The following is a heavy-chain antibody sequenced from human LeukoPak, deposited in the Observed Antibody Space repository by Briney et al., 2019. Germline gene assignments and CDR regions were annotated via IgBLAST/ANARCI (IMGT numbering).Heavy chain of an antibody. D-gene: IGHD2-8*01. CDR2: INHSGST. CDR3: ARALYGVVGY. J-gene: IGHJ4*02. Sequence: SETLSLTCAVYGGSFSGYYWSWIRQPPGKGLEWIGEINHSGSTNYNPSLKSRVTISVDTSKNQFSLKLSSVTAADTAVYYCARALYGVVGYWGQGTLVTVSS. CDR1: GGSFSGYY. V-gene: IGHV4-34*01.